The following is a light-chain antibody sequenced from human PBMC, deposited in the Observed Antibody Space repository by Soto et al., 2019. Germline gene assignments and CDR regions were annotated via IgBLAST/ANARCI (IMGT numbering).Light chain of an antibody. CDR2: EVS. J-gene: IGLJ2*01. Sequence: QSALTQPASVSGSPGQSITISCTGTSSDVGGYNYVSWYQQHPGKAPKLMIYEVSNRPSGVSNRFSGFKSGNTASLTISGLQAEDEADYYCSSYTSSSTLVVFGGGTQLTVL. CDR1: SSDVGGYNY. V-gene: IGLV2-14*01. CDR3: SSYTSSSTLVV.